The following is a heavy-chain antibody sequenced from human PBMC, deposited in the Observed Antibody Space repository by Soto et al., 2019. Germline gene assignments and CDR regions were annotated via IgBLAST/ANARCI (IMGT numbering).Heavy chain of an antibody. CDR2: IYYSGST. D-gene: IGHD3-3*01. V-gene: IGHV4-59*01. CDR1: GGSISSYD. CDR3: ARVSPPYDFWSGYYLYFDY. Sequence: PSETLSLTCTVSGGSISSYDWSWIRQPPGKGLEWIGYIYYSGSTNYNPSLKSRVTISVDTSENQFSLKLSSVTAADTAVYYCARVSPPYDFWSGYYLYFDYWGQGTLVTVSS. J-gene: IGHJ4*02.